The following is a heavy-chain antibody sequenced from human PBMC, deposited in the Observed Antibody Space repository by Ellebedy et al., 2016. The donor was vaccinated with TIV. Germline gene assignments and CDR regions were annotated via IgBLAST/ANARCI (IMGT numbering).Heavy chain of an antibody. V-gene: IGHV3-7*03. CDR3: ARDAYPYAMDV. D-gene: IGHD2-2*02. Sequence: GESLKISCAVSGFTFSNYWMSWARQAPGKGLEWVATIKQDGSEIHYVDSVKGRFTIYRDNAKNSLYLQMNSLRVEDTSLYYCARDAYPYAMDVWGQGTTVTVSS. J-gene: IGHJ6*02. CDR1: GFTFSNYW. CDR2: IKQDGSEI.